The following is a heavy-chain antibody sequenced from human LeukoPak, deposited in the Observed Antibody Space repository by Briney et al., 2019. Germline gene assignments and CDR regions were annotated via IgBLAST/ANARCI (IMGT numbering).Heavy chain of an antibody. J-gene: IGHJ6*03. CDR1: GFTFSNYA. Sequence: PGGSLRLSCAASGFTFSNYAISWVRQAPGKGLEWVSAISGSGGSTYYADSVKGRFTISRDNSKNTLYLQMNSLRAEDTAVYYCAKDPRVRSTSPPYYMDVWGKGTTVTVSS. CDR2: ISGSGGST. D-gene: IGHD2-2*01. CDR3: AKDPRVRSTSPPYYMDV. V-gene: IGHV3-23*01.